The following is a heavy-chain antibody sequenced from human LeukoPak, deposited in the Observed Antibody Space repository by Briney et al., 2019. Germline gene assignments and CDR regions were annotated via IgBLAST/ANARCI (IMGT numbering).Heavy chain of an antibody. Sequence: GGSLRLSCAASGFTFDDYGMSWVRQAPGKGLELVSGINWNGGSTGYADSVKGRFTISRDNAKNSLYLQMNSLRAEDTALYYCARENCSSTSCQFDYWGQGTLVTVSS. CDR2: INWNGGST. CDR3: ARENCSSTSCQFDY. V-gene: IGHV3-20*04. J-gene: IGHJ4*02. D-gene: IGHD2-2*01. CDR1: GFTFDDYG.